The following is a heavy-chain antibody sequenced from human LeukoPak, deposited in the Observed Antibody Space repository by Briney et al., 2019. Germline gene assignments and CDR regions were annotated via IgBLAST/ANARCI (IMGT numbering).Heavy chain of an antibody. CDR2: IYSGGST. CDR1: GFTVSSNY. Sequence: TGGSLRLSCAASGFTVSSNYMTWVRQAPGKGLEWVSVIYSGGSTYYADSVKGRFTISRDNSKNTLYLQMNSLRAEDTAVYYCAKESSGYYFDYWGQGTLVTVSS. CDR3: AKESSGYYFDY. J-gene: IGHJ4*02. V-gene: IGHV3-53*01. D-gene: IGHD6-19*01.